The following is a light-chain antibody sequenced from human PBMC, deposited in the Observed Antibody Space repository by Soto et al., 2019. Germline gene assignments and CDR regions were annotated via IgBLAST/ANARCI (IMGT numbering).Light chain of an antibody. CDR1: QSVSSSY. CDR2: GAS. V-gene: IGKV3-20*01. Sequence: EIVLTQSPGTLSLSPGERATLSCRASQSVSSSYLAWYQQKLGQAPRLLIYGASSRATGIPDRFSGSGSGTDFNLTISRLEPEDFAVYYCQQYGSSPQTFGQGTKLEIK. J-gene: IGKJ2*01. CDR3: QQYGSSPQT.